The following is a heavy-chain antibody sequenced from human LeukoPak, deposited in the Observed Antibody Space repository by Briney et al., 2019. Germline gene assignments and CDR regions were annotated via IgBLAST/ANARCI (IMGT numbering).Heavy chain of an antibody. V-gene: IGHV1-2*02. CDR2: INPNSGGT. Sequence: ASVKVSCKASGYTFTGYYMHWVRQAPGQGLEWMGWINPNSGGTNYAQKFQGRVTMTRDTSISTAYMELSRLRSDDTAVYYCARGSGDYGDYVAFDIWGQGTMVTVSS. J-gene: IGHJ3*02. CDR3: ARGSGDYGDYVAFDI. D-gene: IGHD4-17*01. CDR1: GYTFTGYY.